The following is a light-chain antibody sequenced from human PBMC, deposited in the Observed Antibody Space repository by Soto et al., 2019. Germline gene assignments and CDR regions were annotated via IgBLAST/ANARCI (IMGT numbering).Light chain of an antibody. CDR1: SSDVGGYNY. Sequence: QSALTQPASVSGSPGQSIAISCTGTSSDVGGYNYVSWYQQHPGKAPKLMIYDVTTRPSGVSNRFSGSKSGNTAALTISGLKAEDEADYYCSSYTGDTTGVFGTGTKLTVL. CDR3: SSYTGDTTGV. J-gene: IGLJ1*01. V-gene: IGLV2-14*03. CDR2: DVT.